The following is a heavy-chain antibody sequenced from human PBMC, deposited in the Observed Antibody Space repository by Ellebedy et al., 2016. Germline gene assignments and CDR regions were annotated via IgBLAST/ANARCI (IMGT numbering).Heavy chain of an antibody. J-gene: IGHJ4*02. Sequence: SQTLSLTCAISGDSVSSNSAAWNWIRQSPSRGLEWLGRTYYRSKWYNDYAVSVKSRITINPDTSKNQFSLQLNSVTPEDTAVYYCARDEGSGWMSIAAWGFDYWGQGTLVTVSS. CDR1: GDSVSSNSAA. D-gene: IGHD6-6*01. CDR2: TYYRSKWYN. CDR3: ARDEGSGWMSIAAWGFDY. V-gene: IGHV6-1*01.